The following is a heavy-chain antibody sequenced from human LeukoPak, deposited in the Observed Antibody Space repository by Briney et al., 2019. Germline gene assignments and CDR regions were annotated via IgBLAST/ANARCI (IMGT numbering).Heavy chain of an antibody. J-gene: IGHJ4*02. CDR3: ATGLPGGGYSLRPFDY. CDR1: EYTFTSYY. D-gene: IGHD4-11*01. Sequence: ASVKVSCKASEYTFTSYYMHWVRQAPGQGLEWMGIINPSGGSTSYAQKFQGRVTMTRDTSTSTVYMELSSLRSEDTAVYYCATGLPGGGYSLRPFDYWGQGTLVTVSS. CDR2: INPSGGST. V-gene: IGHV1-46*01.